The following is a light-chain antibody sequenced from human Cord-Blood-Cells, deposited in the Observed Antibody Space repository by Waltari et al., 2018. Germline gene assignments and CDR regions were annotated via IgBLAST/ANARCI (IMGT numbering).Light chain of an antibody. CDR1: ISNIGSNY. CDR3: AAWDDSLSAVV. J-gene: IGLJ2*01. Sequence: QSVLTQPPSASGTPGQRVTISCSGSISNIGSNYVYWYQPLPGPAPKLLIYRNNQRPSGVPDRFSGSKSGTSASLAISGLRSEDEADYYCAAWDDSLSAVVFGGGTKLTVL. CDR2: RNN. V-gene: IGLV1-47*01.